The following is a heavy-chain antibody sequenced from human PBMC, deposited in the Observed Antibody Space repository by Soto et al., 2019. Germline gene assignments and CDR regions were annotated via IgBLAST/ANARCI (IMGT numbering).Heavy chain of an antibody. CDR1: GGSINDYY. CDR3: ATGGRTGYCSGGSCFRD. V-gene: IGHV4-59*01. J-gene: IGHJ4*02. D-gene: IGHD2-15*01. CDR2: IYYSGTT. Sequence: SETLSLTCTLSGGSINDYYWSWIRQPPGKGLEWIGFIYYSGTTDTNPSLKSRVTLSVDTSKNQISLKLTSVTAADTAVYYCATGGRTGYCSGGSCFRDWGQGTPVTVS.